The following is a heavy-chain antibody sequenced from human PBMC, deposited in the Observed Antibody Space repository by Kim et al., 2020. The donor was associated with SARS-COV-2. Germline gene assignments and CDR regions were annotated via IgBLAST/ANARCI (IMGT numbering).Heavy chain of an antibody. CDR3: ARVSRWMRVYWYFDL. D-gene: IGHD6-13*01. J-gene: IGHJ2*01. CDR2: ISYDGSNK. CDR1: GFTFSSYA. Sequence: GGSLRLSCAASGFTFSSYAMHWVRQAPGKGLEWVAVISYDGSNKYYADSVKGRFTISRDNSKNTLYLQMNSLRAEDTAVYYCARVSRWMRVYWYFDLWGRGTLVTVSS. V-gene: IGHV3-30-3*01.